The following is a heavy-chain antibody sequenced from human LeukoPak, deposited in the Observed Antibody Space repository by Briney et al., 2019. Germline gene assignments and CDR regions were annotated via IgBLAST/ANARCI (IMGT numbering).Heavy chain of an antibody. CDR3: ARVARYSYGINWFDP. V-gene: IGHV1-18*01. D-gene: IGHD5-18*01. Sequence: ASVKVSCKASGYTFTSYGISWVRQAPGQGLECMGWISAYNGNTNYAQKLQGRVPMTTDNSTSTAYMEQRSLRSDDTAVYYCARVARYSYGINWFDPWGQGTLVTVSS. J-gene: IGHJ5*02. CDR2: ISAYNGNT. CDR1: GYTFTSYG.